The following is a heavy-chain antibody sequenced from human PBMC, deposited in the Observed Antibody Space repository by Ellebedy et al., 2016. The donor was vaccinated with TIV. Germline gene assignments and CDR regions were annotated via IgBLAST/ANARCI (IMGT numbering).Heavy chain of an antibody. D-gene: IGHD3-10*01. V-gene: IGHV3-33*01. J-gene: IGHJ4*02. CDR2: LWSDGSNK. CDR3: ARHDYGSGSYYSPEFGY. CDR1: GFTFSSYV. Sequence: GGSLRLSXAASGFTFSSYVMHWVRQAPGKGLEWVAVLWSDGSNKAYADSVKGRFTISRDTSKNTLYLQMNSLRAEDTAVYYCARHDYGSGSYYSPEFGYWGQGTLVTVSS.